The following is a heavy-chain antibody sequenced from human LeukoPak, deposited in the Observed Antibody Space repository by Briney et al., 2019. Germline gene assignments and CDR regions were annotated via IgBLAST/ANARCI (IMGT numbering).Heavy chain of an antibody. J-gene: IGHJ3*02. CDR3: ATEVQQRGAFDI. V-gene: IGHV1-24*01. Sequence: ASVKVSCKVSGYTLTELSMHWVRQAPGKGLEWMGGFDPEDGETIYAQKFQGRVTMTEDTSTDTAYMELSSLRSEDTAVYYCATEVQQRGAFDIWGQGTMVTVSS. D-gene: IGHD6-25*01. CDR2: FDPEDGET. CDR1: GYTLTELS.